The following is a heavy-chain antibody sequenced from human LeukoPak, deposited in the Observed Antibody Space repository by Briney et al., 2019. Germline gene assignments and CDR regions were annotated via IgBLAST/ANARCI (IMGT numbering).Heavy chain of an antibody. CDR3: ARDLGGYSYGYDPYYFDY. J-gene: IGHJ4*02. Sequence: GGSLRLSCAASGFTFSSYSMNGVRQAPGKGLEWVSSISSSSSYIYYADSVKGSFTISRDNAKNSLYLQMNSLRAEDTAVYYCARDLGGYSYGYDPYYFDYWGQGTLVTVSS. D-gene: IGHD5-18*01. CDR1: GFTFSSYS. V-gene: IGHV3-21*01. CDR2: ISSSSSYI.